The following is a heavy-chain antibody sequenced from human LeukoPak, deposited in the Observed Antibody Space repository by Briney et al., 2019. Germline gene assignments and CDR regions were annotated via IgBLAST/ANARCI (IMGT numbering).Heavy chain of an antibody. V-gene: IGHV4-30-2*01. D-gene: IGHD6-19*01. J-gene: IGHJ4*02. CDR3: ASPSRGSAWSFDY. CDR2: IYHAGTT. CDR1: GVSIGSGGYS. Sequence: SQTLSLTCAVSGVSIGSGGYSWTWIRQPPGKALEWIGYIYHAGTTYYSPSLQSRLSMSVDKSKNQFSLKLRSVTAADTAVYYCASPSRGSAWSFDYWGLGTLVTVSS.